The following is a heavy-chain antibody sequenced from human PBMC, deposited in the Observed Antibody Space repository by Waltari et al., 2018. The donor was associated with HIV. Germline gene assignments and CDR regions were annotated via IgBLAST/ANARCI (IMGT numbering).Heavy chain of an antibody. CDR1: GGSISSGSYY. D-gene: IGHD5-12*01. CDR3: ASSRRATIDY. Sequence: QVQLQESGPGLVKPSQTLSLTCTVPGGSISSGSYYWSWIRQPAGKGLEWIGRIYTSGSTNYNPSLKSRVTISVDTSKNQFSLKLSSVTAADTAVYYCASSRRATIDYWGQGTLVTVSS. J-gene: IGHJ4*02. CDR2: IYTSGST. V-gene: IGHV4-61*02.